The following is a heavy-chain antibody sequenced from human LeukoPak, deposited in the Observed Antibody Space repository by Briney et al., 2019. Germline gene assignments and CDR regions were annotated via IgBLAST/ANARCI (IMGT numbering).Heavy chain of an antibody. D-gene: IGHD3-22*01. CDR3: ARELSPVVKYYFDD. V-gene: IGHV3-74*01. CDR2: INGGGSST. Sequence: GGSLRLSCAASGFTFSSYWMHWVRQAPGRGLVWVSRINGGGSSTRYADSVKGRFTISRDNAKNTLYVQMNSLRVEDTAVYYCARELSPVVKYYFDDWGQGTLVTVSS. CDR1: GFTFSSYW. J-gene: IGHJ4*02.